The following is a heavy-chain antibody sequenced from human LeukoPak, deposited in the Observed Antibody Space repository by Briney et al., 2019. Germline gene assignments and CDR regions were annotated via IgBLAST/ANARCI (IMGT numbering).Heavy chain of an antibody. J-gene: IGHJ4*02. Sequence: GGSLRLSCAASGFTFSDSYMSWIRHPPGKGLEWVANIKQDGTEKYYVDSVKGRFTISRDNARNSLYLQMNSLRTEDTSVYYCAPHCSSASCPDYWGQGTLVTVSS. CDR2: IKQDGTEK. CDR1: GFTFSDSY. CDR3: APHCSSASCPDY. D-gene: IGHD2-2*01. V-gene: IGHV3-7*01.